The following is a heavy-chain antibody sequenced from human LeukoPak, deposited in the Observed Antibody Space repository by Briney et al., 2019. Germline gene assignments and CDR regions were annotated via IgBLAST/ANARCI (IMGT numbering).Heavy chain of an antibody. CDR3: AKDSPNYYDSSGYYIPIYYFDY. CDR1: GFMFSSYA. V-gene: IGHV3-23*01. CDR2: VSGSGGST. J-gene: IGHJ4*02. Sequence: GGSLRLSCAASGFMFSSYAMNWVRQAPGKGLEWVSSVSGSGGSTHYADSVKGRFTISRDNSKNTLYLQMNSLRAEDTAVYYCAKDSPNYYDSSGYYIPIYYFDYWGQGTLVTVSS. D-gene: IGHD3-22*01.